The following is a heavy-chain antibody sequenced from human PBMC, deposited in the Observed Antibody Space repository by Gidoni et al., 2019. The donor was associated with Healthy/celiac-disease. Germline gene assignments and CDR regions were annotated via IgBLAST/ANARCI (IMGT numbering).Heavy chain of an antibody. V-gene: IGHV3-15*01. CDR2: IKSKTDGGTT. Sequence: EVQLVESGGGLVKPGGSLRLSCAASGFTFNNAWMTWVRQAPGKGLGWVGRIKSKTDGGTTDYAAPVKGRFTVSRDDSKNTLYLQMNSLKTEDTAVYYCSTGITMVRGVTHYFDYWGQGTLVTVSS. CDR3: STGITMVRGVTHYFDY. J-gene: IGHJ4*02. D-gene: IGHD3-10*01. CDR1: GFTFNNAW.